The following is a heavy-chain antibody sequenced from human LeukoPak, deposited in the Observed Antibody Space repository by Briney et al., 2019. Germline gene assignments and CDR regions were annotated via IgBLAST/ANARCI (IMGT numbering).Heavy chain of an antibody. D-gene: IGHD3-10*01. CDR3: ARYVVYGSGKYYFDY. Sequence: SETLSLTCTVSGGSISSYYWSWIRQPPGKGLEWIGYIHNTGSTNYNPSLKGRVTISVDTSKNQFSLKLSSVTAADTAVYYCARYVVYGSGKYYFDYWGQGTLVTVSS. CDR1: GGSISSYY. CDR2: IHNTGST. V-gene: IGHV4-59*08. J-gene: IGHJ4*02.